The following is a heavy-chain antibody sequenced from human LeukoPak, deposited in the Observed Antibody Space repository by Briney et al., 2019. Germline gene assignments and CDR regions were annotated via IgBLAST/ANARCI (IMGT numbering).Heavy chain of an antibody. J-gene: IGHJ4*02. V-gene: IGHV3-11*04. CDR2: ISRSGSTT. Sequence: GGSLRLSCAASRFTFSDYYMTWIRQAPGKGLEWVSYISRSGSTTYYADSVKGRFTISRDNAKNSLYLQMNSLRAEDTAVYYCARVGVATIGGLDYWGQGTLVTVSS. CDR3: ARVGVATIGGLDY. D-gene: IGHD5-12*01. CDR1: RFTFSDYY.